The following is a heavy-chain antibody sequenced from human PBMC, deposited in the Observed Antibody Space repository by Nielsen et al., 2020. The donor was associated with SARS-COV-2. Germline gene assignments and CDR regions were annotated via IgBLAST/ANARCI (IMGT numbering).Heavy chain of an antibody. V-gene: IGHV3-30-3*01. CDR3: AKDGFLGYCSGGSCPLFYYCCIDV. D-gene: IGHD2-15*01. CDR2: ISYDGSNK. CDR1: GFTFSSYA. J-gene: IGHJ6*02. Sequence: GESLKISCAASGFTFSSYAMHWVRQAPGKGLEWVAVISYDGSNKYYADSVKGRFTISRDNSKNTLYLQMNSLRAEDTAVYYCAKDGFLGYCSGGSCPLFYYCCIDVWGQGTTVTVSS.